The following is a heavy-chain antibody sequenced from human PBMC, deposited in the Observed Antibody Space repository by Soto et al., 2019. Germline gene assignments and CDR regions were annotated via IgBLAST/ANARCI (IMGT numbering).Heavy chain of an antibody. CDR1: GFTFSVSA. V-gene: IGHV3-73*02. D-gene: IGHD3-22*01. CDR3: TRRYFYDSSGYYMDDY. Sequence: EVQLVESGGGLVQPGGSLKLSCAASGFTFSVSAMHWVRQASGKGLQWVGRIRSKANSYPTSYDASVKGRFTIARYDSKNTAYLQMNSLRTEDTAVYYCTRRYFYDSSGYYMDDYWGQGTLVTVSS. CDR2: IRSKANSYPT. J-gene: IGHJ4*02.